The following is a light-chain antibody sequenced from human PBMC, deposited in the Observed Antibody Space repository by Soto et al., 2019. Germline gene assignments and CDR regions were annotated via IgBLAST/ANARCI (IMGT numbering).Light chain of an antibody. Sequence: DIVLTQSPDSLAVSLGERATINCKSSQSVLYGSTFKNCLAWYQQKAGQPPRLLISWASTRGSGVPDRFSGSGSVTDFTLTINNLQAEDVALYYCQQYSSPLAVTFGQGTRLEIK. CDR2: WAS. CDR1: QSVLYGSTFKNC. V-gene: IGKV4-1*01. CDR3: QQYSSPLAVT. J-gene: IGKJ5*01.